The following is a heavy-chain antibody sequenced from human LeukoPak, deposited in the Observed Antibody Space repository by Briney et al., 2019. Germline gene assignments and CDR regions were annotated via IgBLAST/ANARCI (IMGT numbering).Heavy chain of an antibody. CDR2: ISSSGSTI. J-gene: IGHJ5*02. D-gene: IGHD6-19*01. CDR1: GFTFSDYY. CDR3: ARHIAVAGKDWFDP. V-gene: IGHV3-11*01. Sequence: GGSLRLSCAASGFTFSDYYMSWIRQAPGKGLEWVSYISSSGSTIYYADSVKGRFTISRDNAKNSLYLQMNSLRAEDTAVYYCARHIAVAGKDWFDPWGQGTLVTVSS.